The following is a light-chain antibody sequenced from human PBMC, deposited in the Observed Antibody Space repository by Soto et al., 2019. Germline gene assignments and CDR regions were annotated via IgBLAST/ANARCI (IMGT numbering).Light chain of an antibody. CDR1: QSVRNF. Sequence: EILVTQSPATPPLSPGERSALACRASQSVRNFLAWYQQKPGQAPRXLIYDASNRETGIPARFSGSGSGTEFTLTIRSLEPEDVATYYCQKCKIAPFTFGGGTKVDIK. CDR2: DAS. CDR3: QKCKIAPFT. V-gene: IGKV3-11*01. J-gene: IGKJ4*01.